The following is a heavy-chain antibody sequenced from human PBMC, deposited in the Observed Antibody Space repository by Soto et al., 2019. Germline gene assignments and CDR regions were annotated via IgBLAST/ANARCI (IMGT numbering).Heavy chain of an antibody. CDR3: AKDRHPDGLWPFDH. J-gene: IGHJ4*02. D-gene: IGHD2-8*01. V-gene: IGHV3-23*01. CDR2: LFGNGGGI. CDR1: GFTFRTYA. Sequence: EVQLLESGGGLVQPGGSLRLSCAASGFTFRTYAMSWVRQAPGKELEWVSGLFGNGGGISYADSVKGRFTISRDNSNNMLYPQMRSLRVEDTAVYYCAKDRHPDGLWPFDHWGQGTLVTVSS.